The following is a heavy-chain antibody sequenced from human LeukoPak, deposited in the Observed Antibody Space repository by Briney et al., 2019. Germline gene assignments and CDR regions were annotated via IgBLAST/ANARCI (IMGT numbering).Heavy chain of an antibody. CDR1: GDSVSSNSAA. D-gene: IGHD6-19*01. V-gene: IGHV6-1*01. J-gene: IGHJ3*02. CDR3: ARAGYSSGWFKGAFDI. Sequence: SQTLSLTCAISGDSVSSNSAAWNWIRQSPSRGLEWLGRTYYRSEWYNDCAVSVKSRITINPDTSKNQFSLQLNSVTPEDTAVYYCARAGYSSGWFKGAFDIWGQGTMVTVSS. CDR2: TYYRSEWYN.